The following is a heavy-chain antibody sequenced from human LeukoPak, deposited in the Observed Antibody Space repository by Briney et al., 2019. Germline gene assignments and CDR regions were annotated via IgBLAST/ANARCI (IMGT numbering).Heavy chain of an antibody. J-gene: IGHJ4*02. D-gene: IGHD3-10*01. Sequence: GGSLRLSCAASGFTFSSYAMSWVLQAPGKGLEWVSAISGSGGSTYYADSVKGRFTISRDNSKNTLYLQMNSLRAEDTAVYYCAKDYEGVRGVRIDYWGQGTLVTVSS. V-gene: IGHV3-23*01. CDR1: GFTFSSYA. CDR3: AKDYEGVRGVRIDY. CDR2: ISGSGGST.